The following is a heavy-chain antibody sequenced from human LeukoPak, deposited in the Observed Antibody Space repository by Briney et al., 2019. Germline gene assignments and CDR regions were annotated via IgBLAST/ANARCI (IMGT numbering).Heavy chain of an antibody. J-gene: IGHJ5*02. CDR1: GYTFTSYY. D-gene: IGHD3-3*01. CDR3: ARVRGYDFWSGYTARNWFDP. Sequence: ASVKVSCKASGYTFTSYYMHWVRQAPGQGLEWMGIINPSGGSTSYAQKFQGRVIMTRDMSTSTVYMELSSLRSEDTAVYYCARVRGYDFWSGYTARNWFDPWGQGTLVTVXS. V-gene: IGHV1-46*01. CDR2: INPSGGST.